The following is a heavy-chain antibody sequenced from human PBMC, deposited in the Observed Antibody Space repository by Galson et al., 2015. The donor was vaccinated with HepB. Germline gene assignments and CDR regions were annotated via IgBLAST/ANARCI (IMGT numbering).Heavy chain of an antibody. CDR2: ISRAGDTS. CDR3: VRGTTAPDY. D-gene: IGHD2/OR15-2a*01. CDR1: GFTFSNYG. J-gene: IGHJ4*02. V-gene: IGHV3-23*01. Sequence: SLRLSCAASGFTFSNYGMSWVRQAPGKGLECVAAISRAGDTSDYAASVKGRFTVSRDSSKSTLYLQMHGLRAEDTARYYCVRGTTAPDYWAQGTLVTVSS.